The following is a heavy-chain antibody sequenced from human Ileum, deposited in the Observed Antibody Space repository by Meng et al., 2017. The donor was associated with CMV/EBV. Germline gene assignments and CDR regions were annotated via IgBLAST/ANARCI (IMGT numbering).Heavy chain of an antibody. CDR2: INHSGNT. D-gene: IGHD3-22*01. J-gene: IGHJ4*02. CDR1: DESFSGYY. Sequence: SETLSLTCAVYDESFSGYYWSWIRQPPGKGLEWIGQINHSGNTNYNPSLKSRVTISVDTSKNQFSLRLSSVTAADTAVYYCARAPFNYFDSSGDPPDYWGQGTLVTVSS. CDR3: ARAPFNYFDSSGDPPDY. V-gene: IGHV4-34*01.